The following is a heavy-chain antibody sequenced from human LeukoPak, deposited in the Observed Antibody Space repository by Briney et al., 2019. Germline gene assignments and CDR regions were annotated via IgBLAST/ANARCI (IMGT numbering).Heavy chain of an antibody. J-gene: IGHJ4*02. CDR2: IFYSGSP. D-gene: IGHD5-24*01. CDR3: ASSTYGYIFDY. CDR1: GGSISSYY. V-gene: IGHV4-59*01. Sequence: SETLSLTCTVSGGSISSYYWSWIRQPPGKGLEWIGYIFYSGSPNYNPSLKSRVTISVDTSKSQFSLKLTSVTAADTALYYCASSTYGYIFDYWGQGTLVTVSS.